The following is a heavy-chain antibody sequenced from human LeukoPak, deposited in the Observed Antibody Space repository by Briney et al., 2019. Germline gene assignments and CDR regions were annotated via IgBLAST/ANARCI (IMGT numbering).Heavy chain of an antibody. CDR3: ARLGHSSGWSDDAFDI. Sequence: SETLSLTCTVSGGSISSYYWSWIRQPPGKGLEWIGYIYYSGSTYYNPSLKSRVTISVDTSKNQFSLKLSSVTAADTAVYYCARLGHSSGWSDDAFDIWGQGTMVTVSS. CDR2: IYYSGST. V-gene: IGHV4-59*04. D-gene: IGHD6-19*01. CDR1: GGSISSYY. J-gene: IGHJ3*02.